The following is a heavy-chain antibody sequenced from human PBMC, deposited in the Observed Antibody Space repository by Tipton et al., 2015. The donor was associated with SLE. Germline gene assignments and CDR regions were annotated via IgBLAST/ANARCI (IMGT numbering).Heavy chain of an antibody. CDR1: GGSISSYY. V-gene: IGHV4-4*08. D-gene: IGHD3-22*01. CDR3: AREPYYYDSSGYYPASYYFDY. CDR2: IYTSGST. J-gene: IGHJ4*02. Sequence: TLSLTCTVSGGSISSYYWSWIRQPPGKGLEWIGYIYTSGSTNYNPSLKSRVTISVDASKNQFSLKLSSVTAADTAVYYCAREPYYYDSSGYYPASYYFDYWGQGTLVTVSS.